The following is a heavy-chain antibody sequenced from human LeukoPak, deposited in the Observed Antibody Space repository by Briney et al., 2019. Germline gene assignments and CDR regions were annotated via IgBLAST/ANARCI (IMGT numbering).Heavy chain of an antibody. CDR2: ISESGGCT. V-gene: IGHV3-23*01. D-gene: IGHD2-2*01. J-gene: IGHJ5*01. CDR1: GFTFSTFA. CDR3: AKGFVVVPAAIGWFDS. Sequence: GGSLRLSCAASGFTFSTFAMSWVRQAPGKGLEWVSAISESGGCTYYTDSVKGRFTISRDNSKNTLYLQMNSLRAEDTAVYFCAKGFVVVPAAIGWFDSWGQGTLVTVSS.